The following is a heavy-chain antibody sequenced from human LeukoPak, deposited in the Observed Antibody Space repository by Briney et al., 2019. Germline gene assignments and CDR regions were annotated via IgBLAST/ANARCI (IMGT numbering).Heavy chain of an antibody. CDR1: GGSISIYY. CDR2: IYYSGSA. Sequence: PSETLSLTCTVSGGSISIYYWSWIRQPPGKRLEWIGYIYYSGSANYNPSLKSRVTISVDTSKNQFSLKLSSVTAADTAVYYCARVSDYGDYRYFDLWGRGTLVTVSS. V-gene: IGHV4-59*01. D-gene: IGHD4-17*01. CDR3: ARVSDYGDYRYFDL. J-gene: IGHJ2*01.